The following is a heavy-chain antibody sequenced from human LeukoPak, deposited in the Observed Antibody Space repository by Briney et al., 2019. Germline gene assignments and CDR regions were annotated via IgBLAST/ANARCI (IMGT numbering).Heavy chain of an antibody. CDR3: ARGQYDILTGYYLQFDY. D-gene: IGHD3-9*01. CDR2: IYYSGST. Sequence: SETLSLTCTVSGGSISSYYWSWIRQPPGKGLEWIGYIYYSGSTNYNPSLKSRVTILVDTSKNQFSLKLSSVTAADTALYYCARGQYDILTGYYLQFDYWGQGTLVTVSS. CDR1: GGSISSYY. V-gene: IGHV4-59*12. J-gene: IGHJ4*02.